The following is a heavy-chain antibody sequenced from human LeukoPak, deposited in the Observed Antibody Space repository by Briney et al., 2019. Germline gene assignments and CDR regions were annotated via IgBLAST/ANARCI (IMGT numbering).Heavy chain of an antibody. CDR1: GYTFTGYY. CDR3: ARVRRGYSYGYSDY. J-gene: IGHJ4*02. CDR2: INPNSGGT. D-gene: IGHD5-18*01. V-gene: IGHV1-2*02. Sequence: GASVKVSCKASGYTFTGYYMHWVRQAPGQGLEWMGWINPNSGGTNYAQKFQGRVTMTRDTSISTAYTELSRLRSDDTAVYYCARVRRGYSYGYSDYWGQGTLVTVSS.